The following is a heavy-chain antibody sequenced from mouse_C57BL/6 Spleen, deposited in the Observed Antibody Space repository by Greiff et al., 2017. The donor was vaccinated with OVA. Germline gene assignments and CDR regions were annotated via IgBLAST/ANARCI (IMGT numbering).Heavy chain of an antibody. Sequence: VQLQQSGAELVRPGASVKLSCTASGFNIKDYYMHWVKHRPEQGLEWIGRIDPEDGDTEYAPKFQGKATMTADTSSNTAYLQLSSLTSEDTAVYYCTVITTVVATRWGQGTTLTVSS. CDR2: IDPEDGDT. CDR1: GFNIKDYY. CDR3: TVITTVVATR. D-gene: IGHD1-1*01. J-gene: IGHJ2*01. V-gene: IGHV14-1*01.